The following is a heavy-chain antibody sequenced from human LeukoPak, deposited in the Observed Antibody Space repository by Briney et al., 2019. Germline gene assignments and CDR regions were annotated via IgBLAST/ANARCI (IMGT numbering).Heavy chain of an antibody. V-gene: IGHV3-33*06. CDR1: GFTFSSYG. Sequence: PGRSLRLSCAASGFTFSSYGMHWVRQAPGKGLEWVAVIWYDGSNKYYADSVKGRFTISRDNSKNTLYLQMNSLRAEDTAVYYCAKTCPACREGYNLCDYWGQGTLVTVSS. CDR3: AKTCPACREGYNLCDY. D-gene: IGHD5-24*01. CDR2: IWYDGSNK. J-gene: IGHJ4*02.